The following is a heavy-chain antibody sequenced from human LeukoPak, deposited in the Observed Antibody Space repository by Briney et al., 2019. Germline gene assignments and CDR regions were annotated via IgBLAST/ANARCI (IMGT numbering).Heavy chain of an antibody. J-gene: IGHJ4*02. D-gene: IGHD5-12*01. CDR3: ARVRLDRESGYDFSFDY. CDR2: INPNSGGT. CDR1: GYTFTGYY. Sequence: ASVKVSCKASGYTFTGYYMHWVRQAPGQGLEWMGWINPNSGGTNYAQKFQGRVTMTRDTSISTAYMELSRLRSDDTAVYYCARVRLDRESGYDFSFDYWGQGTLVTVSS. V-gene: IGHV1-2*02.